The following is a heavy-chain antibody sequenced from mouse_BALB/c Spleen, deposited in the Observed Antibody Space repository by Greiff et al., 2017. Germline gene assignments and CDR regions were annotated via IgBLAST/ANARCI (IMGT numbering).Heavy chain of an antibody. J-gene: IGHJ4*01. Sequence: EVQLQQSGPELVKPGASVKISCKASGYTFTDYNMHWVKQSHGKSLEWIGYIYPYNGGTGYNQKFKSKATLTVDNSSSTAYMARRSLTSEDSAVYYCARCYDDAMDYWGQGTSVTVSS. D-gene: IGHD2-12*01. CDR2: IYPYNGGT. V-gene: IGHV1S29*02. CDR3: ARCYDDAMDY. CDR1: GYTFTDYN.